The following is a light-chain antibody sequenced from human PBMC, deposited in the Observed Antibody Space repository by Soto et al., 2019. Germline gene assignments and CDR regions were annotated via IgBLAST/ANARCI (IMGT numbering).Light chain of an antibody. CDR2: EVT. Sequence: QSALTQPPSASGSPGQSVTISCTGTSSDVGGYNYVSWYQHHPGKAPKLMIYEVTKRPSGVPDRFSGSKSGITASLTVSGLQAEDEADYYCSSYAGSNSVVFGGGTKLTVL. J-gene: IGLJ2*01. CDR1: SSDVGGYNY. V-gene: IGLV2-8*01. CDR3: SSYAGSNSVV.